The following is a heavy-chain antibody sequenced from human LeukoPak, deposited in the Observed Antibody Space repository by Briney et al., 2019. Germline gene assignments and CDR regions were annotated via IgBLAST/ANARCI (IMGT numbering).Heavy chain of an antibody. V-gene: IGHV1-69*06. CDR3: ARDRVRGYSGYYSDY. J-gene: IGHJ4*02. D-gene: IGHD5-12*01. CDR1: GGTFSSYA. CDR2: IIPIFGTA. Sequence: SVKVSCKASGGTFSSYAISWVRQAPGQGLEWMGGIIPIFGTANHAQKFQGRVTITADKSTSTAYMELSSLRSEDTAVYYCARDRVRGYSGYYSDYWGQGTLVTVSS.